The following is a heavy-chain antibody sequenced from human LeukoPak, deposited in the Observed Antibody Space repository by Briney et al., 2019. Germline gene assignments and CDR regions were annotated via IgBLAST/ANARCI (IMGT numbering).Heavy chain of an antibody. Sequence: ASVKVSCKASGYTFTGYYIHWVRQAPGQGLEWMGWINPNSGGTNYAQKFQGRVTMTRDTSISTTYVELSRLRSDDTAVYYCARARAHYMDVWGKGTTVTVSS. CDR2: INPNSGGT. D-gene: IGHD3-10*01. CDR3: ARARAHYMDV. CDR1: GYTFTGYY. V-gene: IGHV1-2*02. J-gene: IGHJ6*03.